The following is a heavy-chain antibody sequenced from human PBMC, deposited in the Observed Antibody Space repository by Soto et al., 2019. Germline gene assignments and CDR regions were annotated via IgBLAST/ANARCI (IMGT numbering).Heavy chain of an antibody. CDR2: IYYSGST. CDR3: ARHNYGSGSTYFDY. Sequence: SETLSLTCAVSGGSISSYYWSWIRQPPGKGLEWIGYIYYSGSTNYNPSLKSRVTISVDTSKNQFSLKLSSVTAADTAVYYCARHNYGSGSTYFDYWGQGTLVTVSS. CDR1: GGSISSYY. D-gene: IGHD3-10*01. J-gene: IGHJ4*02. V-gene: IGHV4-59*01.